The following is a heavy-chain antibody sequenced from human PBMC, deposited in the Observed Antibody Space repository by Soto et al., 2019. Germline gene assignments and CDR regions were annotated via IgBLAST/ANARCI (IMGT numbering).Heavy chain of an antibody. CDR2: IRTKPNSYAT. D-gene: IGHD3-10*01. Sequence: GGSLRLSCAASGFTFSGSAMHWVRQASGKGLEWVGLIRTKPNSYATAYAASVKGRFTISRDDSKNTAYLQMNSLKTEDTAVYYCTRPRESHPYYFDYWGQGTLVTVSS. CDR3: TRPRESHPYYFDY. CDR1: GFTFSGSA. V-gene: IGHV3-73*01. J-gene: IGHJ4*02.